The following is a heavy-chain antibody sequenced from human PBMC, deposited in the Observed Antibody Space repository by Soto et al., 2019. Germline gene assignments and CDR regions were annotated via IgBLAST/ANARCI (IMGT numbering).Heavy chain of an antibody. Sequence: SQTLSLTCTVSGGSISSSSYYWGWIRQPPGKGLEWIGSIYYSGSTYYNPSLKSRVTISVDTSKNQFSLKLSSVTAADTAVYYCARLIWFGERGAFDIWGQGTMVTVSS. V-gene: IGHV4-39*01. D-gene: IGHD3-10*01. CDR2: IYYSGST. J-gene: IGHJ3*02. CDR3: ARLIWFGERGAFDI. CDR1: GGSISSSSYY.